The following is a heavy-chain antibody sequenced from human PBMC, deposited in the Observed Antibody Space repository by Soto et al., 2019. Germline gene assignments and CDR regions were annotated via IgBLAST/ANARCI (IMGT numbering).Heavy chain of an antibody. D-gene: IGHD3-16*01. CDR3: ARGRYYDYVWGSYHVVFDY. V-gene: IGHV4-34*01. Sequence: SETLSLTCAVYGGSFSGYYWSWIRQPPGKGLEWIGEINHSGSTNYNPSLKSRVTISVDTSKNQFSLKLSYVTAADTAVYYCARGRYYDYVWGSYHVVFDYWGQGTLVTVSS. J-gene: IGHJ4*02. CDR2: INHSGST. CDR1: GGSFSGYY.